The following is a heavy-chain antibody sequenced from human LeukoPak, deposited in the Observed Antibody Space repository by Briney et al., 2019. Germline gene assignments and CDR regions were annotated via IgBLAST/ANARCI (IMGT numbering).Heavy chain of an antibody. Sequence: GGSLRLSCAVSGFTFRDAAMTWVRQAPGKGLEWVSLISSSGNNTYYADSVKGRFTISRDNSKNTLSLQMNSLRVEDTAIYYCAKDIQLSTWGLGTMVTVSS. D-gene: IGHD5-24*01. J-gene: IGHJ3*01. CDR2: ISSSGNNT. CDR1: GFTFRDAA. V-gene: IGHV3-23*01. CDR3: AKDIQLST.